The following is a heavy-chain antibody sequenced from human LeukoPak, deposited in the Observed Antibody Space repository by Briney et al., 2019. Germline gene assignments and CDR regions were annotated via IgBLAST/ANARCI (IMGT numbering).Heavy chain of an antibody. CDR2: INPNSGGT. Sequence: ASVKVSCKASGYTFTGYYKHWVRQAPGQGLEWMGWINPNSGGTNYAQKFQGWVTMTRDTSISTAYMELSRLRSDDTAVYYCARDRFGYYDYVWGSYRSYYFDYWGQGTLVTVSS. V-gene: IGHV1-2*04. CDR3: ARDRFGYYDYVWGSYRSYYFDY. J-gene: IGHJ4*02. D-gene: IGHD3-16*02. CDR1: GYTFTGYY.